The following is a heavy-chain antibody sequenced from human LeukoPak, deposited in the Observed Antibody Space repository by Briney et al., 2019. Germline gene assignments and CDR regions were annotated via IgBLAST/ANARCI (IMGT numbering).Heavy chain of an antibody. CDR2: INSDGSDT. CDR1: GFTFSSYW. V-gene: IGHV3-74*01. J-gene: IGHJ4*02. D-gene: IGHD3-16*01. Sequence: GGSLILSCAASGFTFSSYWMHWVRQAPGKGLVWVSRINSDGSDTRYADSVKGRITISRDNAKNTLYLQMNSLRAEDTAVYYCAREGLYYDYDWGNHPPWIFDYWGQGTLVTVSS. CDR3: AREGLYYDYDWGNHPPWIFDY.